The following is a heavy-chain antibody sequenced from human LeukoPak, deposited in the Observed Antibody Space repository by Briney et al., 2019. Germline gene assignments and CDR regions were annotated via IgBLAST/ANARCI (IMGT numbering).Heavy chain of an antibody. V-gene: IGHV1-24*01. Sequence: ASVKVSCKVSGYTLTELPMHWVRQAPGKGLEWMGGFDPEDGETIYAQKFQGRVTMTEDTSKDTAYMELSSLRPEDTAVYYCATDRTNWFDPWGQGTLVTVSS. CDR3: ATDRTNWFDP. CDR2: FDPEDGET. D-gene: IGHD1/OR15-1a*01. J-gene: IGHJ5*02. CDR1: GYTLTELP.